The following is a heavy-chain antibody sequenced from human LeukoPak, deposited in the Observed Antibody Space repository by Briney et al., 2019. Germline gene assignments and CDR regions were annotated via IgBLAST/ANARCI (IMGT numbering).Heavy chain of an antibody. CDR2: ISAYNGNT. Sequence: GASVKVSCKASGYTFTSYGISWVRQAPGQGLEWMGWISAYNGNTNYAQKLQGRVTMTTDTSTNTAYMELRSLRSDDTAVYYCARVAKLSSRIVVPAALNEAYYYGMDVWGKGTTVTVSS. CDR1: GYTFTSYG. V-gene: IGHV1-18*04. J-gene: IGHJ6*04. D-gene: IGHD2-2*01. CDR3: ARVAKLSSRIVVPAALNEAYYYGMDV.